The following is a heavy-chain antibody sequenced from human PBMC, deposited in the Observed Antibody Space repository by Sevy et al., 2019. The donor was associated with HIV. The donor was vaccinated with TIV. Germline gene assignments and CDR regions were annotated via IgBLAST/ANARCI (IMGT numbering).Heavy chain of an antibody. V-gene: IGHV4-59*01. J-gene: IGHJ4*02. D-gene: IGHD6-13*01. Sequence: SETLSLTCTVSGGSISNYFWSWIRQPPGKGLEWIGYIYYSGSTNYNPSLKSRVTISVDTSKNQFSLKLSSVTAANTAVYYCARESIGAVGDFDYWGQGTLVTVSS. CDR2: IYYSGST. CDR1: GGSISNYF. CDR3: ARESIGAVGDFDY.